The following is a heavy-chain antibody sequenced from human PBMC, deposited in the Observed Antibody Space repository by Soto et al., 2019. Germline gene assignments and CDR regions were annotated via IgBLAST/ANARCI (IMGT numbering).Heavy chain of an antibody. CDR1: QXPFDVYS. J-gene: IGHJ3*01. Sequence: GSLRLSCVASQXPFDVYSMHWVRQAPGKGLEWVSYIRHTTSATFYEDPVKGRFTISRDNRKNSLFLQMNTIREDDTGVYFCARDRGSSGMFELDVWGPGTLGTVSS. CDR2: IRHTTSAT. D-gene: IGHD6-19*01. V-gene: IGHV3-48*02. CDR3: ARDRGSSGMFELDV.